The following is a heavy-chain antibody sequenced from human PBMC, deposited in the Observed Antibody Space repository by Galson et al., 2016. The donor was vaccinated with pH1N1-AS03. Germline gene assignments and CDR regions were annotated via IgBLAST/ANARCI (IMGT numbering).Heavy chain of an antibody. J-gene: IGHJ4*02. CDR1: GLSVAKSY. Sequence: SLRLSCAVSGLSVAKSYMSWVRQAPGKGLEWVSSIYTRGDTFYTDSVRGRFTISRDDSKNTLYLQMNSLRAADTAMYYCARVDSSTYSDGWVPFDYWGQGTLVTVSS. D-gene: IGHD5-24*01. V-gene: IGHV3-53*01. CDR3: ARVDSSTYSDGWVPFDY. CDR2: IYTRGDT.